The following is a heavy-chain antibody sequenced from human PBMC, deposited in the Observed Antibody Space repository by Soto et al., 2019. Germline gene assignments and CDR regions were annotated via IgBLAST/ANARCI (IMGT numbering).Heavy chain of an antibody. V-gene: IGHV1-18*01. J-gene: IGHJ3*02. Sequence: ASVKVSCKASGYTFTSYGISWVRQAPGQGLEWMGWISAYNGNTNYAQKLQGRVNMTTDTSTSTAYMELRSLRSDDTAVYYCASLKGYCSSTSCYDAFDIWGQGTMVTVSS. D-gene: IGHD2-2*01. CDR2: ISAYNGNT. CDR1: GYTFTSYG. CDR3: ASLKGYCSSTSCYDAFDI.